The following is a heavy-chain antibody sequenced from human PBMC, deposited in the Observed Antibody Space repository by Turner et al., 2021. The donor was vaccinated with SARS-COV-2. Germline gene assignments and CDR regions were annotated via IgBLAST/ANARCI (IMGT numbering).Heavy chain of an antibody. D-gene: IGHD6-13*01. CDR2: ISYDGSNK. CDR3: AKEFRYSSSLYRDRDYYYGMDV. Sequence: QVQLVESGGGVVQPGRSLRLSCAASGFTFSSYGMPWVRQAPGKGLEWVAGISYDGSNKYYSDSVKGRFTISRDNSKNTLYLQMNSLRAEDTAVYYCAKEFRYSSSLYRDRDYYYGMDVWGQGTTVTVSS. CDR1: GFTFSSYG. V-gene: IGHV3-30*18. J-gene: IGHJ6*02.